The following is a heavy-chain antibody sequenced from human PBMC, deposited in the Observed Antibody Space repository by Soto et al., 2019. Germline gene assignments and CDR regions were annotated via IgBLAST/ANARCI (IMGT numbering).Heavy chain of an antibody. CDR1: GFTFSSYA. CDR3: ARFPIGLELRYFDPHGYYVMDV. J-gene: IGHJ6*02. D-gene: IGHD3-9*01. V-gene: IGHV3-30-3*01. Sequence: GGSLRLSCAASGFTFSSYAMHWVRQAPGKGLEWVAVISYDGSNKYYADSVKGRFTISRDNSKNTLYLQMNSLRAEDTAVYYCARFPIGLELRYFDPHGYYVMDVWGQGTTVTVSS. CDR2: ISYDGSNK.